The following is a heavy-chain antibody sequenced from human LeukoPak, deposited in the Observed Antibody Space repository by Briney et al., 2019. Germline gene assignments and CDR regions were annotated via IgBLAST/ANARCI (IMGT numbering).Heavy chain of an antibody. CDR3: ARVRWDIVVAGHYYYYMDV. J-gene: IGHJ6*03. D-gene: IGHD6-19*01. CDR1: GGSINNYY. Sequence: ASETLSLTCTVSGGSINNYYWYWMRQPPGKGLELIAYSYYSGNANYNPSLESRVTISVDTSMNQFSLKLTSVTAADTAVYYCARVRWDIVVAGHYYYYMDVWGKGTTVTVSS. CDR2: SYYSGNA. V-gene: IGHV4-59*01.